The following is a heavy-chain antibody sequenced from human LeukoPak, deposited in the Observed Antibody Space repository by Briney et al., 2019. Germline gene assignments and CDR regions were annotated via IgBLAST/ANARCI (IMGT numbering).Heavy chain of an antibody. CDR3: AKPDDYGHYYNGMDV. Sequence: GGSLRLSCAAAGFSFNSYAMNWVRQAPGKGLEWVSAISITGSRTYYADSVKGRFTISRDNSKSTLYLQINSLRAEDTAVYYCAKPDDYGHYYNGMDVWGQGTTVIVSS. CDR1: GFSFNSYA. V-gene: IGHV3-23*01. CDR2: ISITGSRT. J-gene: IGHJ6*02. D-gene: IGHD4-17*01.